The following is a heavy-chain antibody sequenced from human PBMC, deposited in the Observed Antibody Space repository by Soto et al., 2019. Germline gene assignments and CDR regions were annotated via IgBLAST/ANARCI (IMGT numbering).Heavy chain of an antibody. D-gene: IGHD4-17*01. V-gene: IGHV4-31*03. Sequence: SETLSLTCTVSGGSISSGGYYWSWIRQHPGKGLEWIGYIYYSGSTYYNPSLKSRVTLSVDTSKNQFSLKLSSVTAADTDVYYCSRVPDYGDYVGGFDPWGQGTLVTVSS. CDR2: IYYSGST. CDR1: GGSISSGGYY. CDR3: SRVPDYGDYVGGFDP. J-gene: IGHJ5*02.